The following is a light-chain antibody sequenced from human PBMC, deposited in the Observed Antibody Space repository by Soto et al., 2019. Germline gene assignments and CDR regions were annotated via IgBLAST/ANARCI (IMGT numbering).Light chain of an antibody. J-gene: IGLJ2*01. V-gene: IGLV2-14*01. CDR1: NSDVGAYNY. CDR2: EVT. Sequence: QSALTQPASVSASPGQSITISCTGTNSDVGAYNYVSWYQQHPGKAPKLMIYEVTNRPSGVSNRFSGSKSGNTASLTITGLQAEDEADYYCSSYTSSTTVVFGGGTKLTVL. CDR3: SSYTSSTTVV.